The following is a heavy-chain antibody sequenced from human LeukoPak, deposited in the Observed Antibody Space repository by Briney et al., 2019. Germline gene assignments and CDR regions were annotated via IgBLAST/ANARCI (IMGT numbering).Heavy chain of an antibody. V-gene: IGHV3-48*01. CDR2: ISSSSSTI. Sequence: PGGSLRLSCAASGFTFSSYSMNWVRQAPGKGLEWVSYISSSSSTIYYADSVKGRFTISRDNAKNSLYLQMNSLRAEDTAVYYCARERAWIPDYYYGMDVWGQGTTVTVSS. D-gene: IGHD5-18*01. CDR1: GFTFSSYS. J-gene: IGHJ6*02. CDR3: ARERAWIPDYYYGMDV.